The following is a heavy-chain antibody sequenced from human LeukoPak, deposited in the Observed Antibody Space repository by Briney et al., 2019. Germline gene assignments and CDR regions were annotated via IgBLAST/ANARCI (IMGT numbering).Heavy chain of an antibody. J-gene: IGHJ4*02. D-gene: IGHD6-19*01. CDR3: ARSDIAVAGTSSFDY. V-gene: IGHV1-18*01. Sequence: ASVKASCKASGYTFTSYGISWVRQAPGQGLEWMGWISAYNGNTNYAQKLQGRVTMTTDTSTSTAYMELRSLRSDDTAVYYCARSDIAVAGTSSFDYWGQGTLVTVSS. CDR1: GYTFTSYG. CDR2: ISAYNGNT.